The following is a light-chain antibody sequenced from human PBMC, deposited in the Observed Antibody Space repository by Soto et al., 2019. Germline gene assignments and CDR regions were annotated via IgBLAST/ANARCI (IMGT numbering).Light chain of an antibody. CDR3: HQSYDTPRT. V-gene: IGKV1-39*01. CDR2: AAS. Sequence: DIQMTQSPSSLCVSVGDRVTITCRASQNINIFLNWYRQKPGKAPELLIYAASSLQSGVPSSFSGSGSGTDFTLTISSLQPEDFATYYCHQSYDTPRTFGQGTKVEIK. CDR1: QNINIF. J-gene: IGKJ1*01.